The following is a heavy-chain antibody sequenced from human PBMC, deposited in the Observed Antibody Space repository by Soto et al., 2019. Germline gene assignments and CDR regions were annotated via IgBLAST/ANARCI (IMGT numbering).Heavy chain of an antibody. CDR3: ARDRYGRFEAAAAEPGYYYYYGMDV. Sequence: QVPLVQSGAEVKKPGASVKVSCKASGYTFTGYYMHWVRQAPGQGLEWMGWINPNSGGTNYAQKFQGWVTMTRDTSISTAYMELSRLRSDDTAVYYCARDRYGRFEAAAAEPGYYYYYGMDVWGQGTTVTVSS. J-gene: IGHJ6*02. CDR2: INPNSGGT. CDR1: GYTFTGYY. V-gene: IGHV1-2*04. D-gene: IGHD6-13*01.